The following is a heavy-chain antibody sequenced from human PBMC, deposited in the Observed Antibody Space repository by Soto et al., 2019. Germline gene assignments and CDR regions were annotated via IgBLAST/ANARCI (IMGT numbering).Heavy chain of an antibody. CDR3: AKSPNYYDSSGYPYYFDY. D-gene: IGHD3-22*01. Sequence: GGSLRLSCAASGFTFSSYAMSWVRQAPGKGLEWVSAISGSGGSTYYADSVKGRFTIPRDNYKNTLYLQMNSLRAEDTAVYYCAKSPNYYDSSGYPYYFDYWGQGTLVTVSS. V-gene: IGHV3-23*01. J-gene: IGHJ4*02. CDR2: ISGSGGST. CDR1: GFTFSSYA.